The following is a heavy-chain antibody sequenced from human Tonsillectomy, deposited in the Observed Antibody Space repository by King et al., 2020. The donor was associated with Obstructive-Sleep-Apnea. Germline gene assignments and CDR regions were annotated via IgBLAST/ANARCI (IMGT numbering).Heavy chain of an antibody. J-gene: IGHJ6*02. CDR3: ARWRYYYYGMDV. D-gene: IGHD3-3*01. CDR1: GGSISSYY. CDR2: IYYSGST. Sequence: QLQESGPGLVKPSETLSLTCTVSGGSISSYYWSWIRQPPGKGLEWIGYIYYSGSTNYNPSLKSRVTISVDTSKNQFSLKLGSVTAADTAVYYCARWRYYYYGMDVWGQGTTVTVSS. V-gene: IGHV4-59*08.